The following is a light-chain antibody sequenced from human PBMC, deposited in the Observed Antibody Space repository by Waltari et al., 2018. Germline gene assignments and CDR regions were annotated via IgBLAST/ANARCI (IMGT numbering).Light chain of an antibody. Sequence: DIQMTQSPSSLSASVGDRVTITCRASQSVTTNLNWYQQKPGKAPKVLISAASSLQSGVAARFRGSGSGTEFTITISSLQPEDFATYYCQQTYSVPPTFGGGTKVEIK. CDR2: AAS. CDR3: QQTYSVPPT. V-gene: IGKV1-39*01. CDR1: QSVTTN. J-gene: IGKJ4*01.